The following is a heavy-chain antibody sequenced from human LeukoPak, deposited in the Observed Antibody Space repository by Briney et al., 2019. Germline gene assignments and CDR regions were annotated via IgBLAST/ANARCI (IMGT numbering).Heavy chain of an antibody. J-gene: IGHJ4*02. CDR2: ISYDGSNK. V-gene: IGHV3-30*18. CDR1: GFTFSSYG. CDR3: AKGDFVY. Sequence: GGSLRLSCEASGFTFSSYGMHWVRQAPGKGLEWVAVISYDGSNKYYADSVKGRFTISRDNSKNTLYLQMNSLRAEDTAVYYCAKGDFVYWGQGTLVTVSS.